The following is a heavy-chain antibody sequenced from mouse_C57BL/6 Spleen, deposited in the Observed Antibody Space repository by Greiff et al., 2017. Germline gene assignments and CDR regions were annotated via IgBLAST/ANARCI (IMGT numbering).Heavy chain of an antibody. CDR2: ISSGSSTI. CDR1: GFTFSDYG. J-gene: IGHJ4*01. Sequence: EVQLVESGGGLVKPGGSLKLSCAASGFTFSDYGMHWVRQAPEKGLEWVAYISSGSSTIYYADTVKGRFTISRDNAKNTLFLQMTSLRSEDTAMCYCARRDYYGSSYDYAMDYWGQGTSVTVSS. V-gene: IGHV5-17*01. D-gene: IGHD1-1*01. CDR3: ARRDYYGSSYDYAMDY.